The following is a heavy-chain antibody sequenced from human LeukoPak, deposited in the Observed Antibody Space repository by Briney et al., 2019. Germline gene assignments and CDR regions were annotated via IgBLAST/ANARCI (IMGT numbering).Heavy chain of an antibody. CDR3: ARVTGYRIEDYFDY. V-gene: IGHV4-61*01. CDR1: GGSISSGSYY. D-gene: IGHD6-13*01. J-gene: IGHJ4*02. Sequence: NPSETLSLTCTVSGGSISSGSYYWSWIRQPPGKGLEWIGYIYYSGSTNYNPSLKSRVTISVETSKNELSLKLRSVTAADTAVYYCARVTGYRIEDYFDYWGQGTLVTVSS. CDR2: IYYSGST.